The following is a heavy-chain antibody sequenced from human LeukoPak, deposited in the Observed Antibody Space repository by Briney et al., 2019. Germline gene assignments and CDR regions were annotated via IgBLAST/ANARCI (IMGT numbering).Heavy chain of an antibody. CDR2: IYSGGST. V-gene: IGHV3-53*01. J-gene: IGHJ6*02. CDR3: ARANSMTTVTDNYYYGMDV. Sequence: GGSLRLSCAASGFTVSSNYMSWVRQAPGKGLEWVSVIYSGGSTYYADSVKGRFTISRDSSKNTLYLQMNSLRAEDTAVYYCARANSMTTVTDNYYYGMDVWGQGTTVTVSS. D-gene: IGHD4-17*01. CDR1: GFTVSSNY.